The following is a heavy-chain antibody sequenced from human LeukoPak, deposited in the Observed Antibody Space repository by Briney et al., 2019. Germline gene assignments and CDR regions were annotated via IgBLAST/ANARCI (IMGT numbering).Heavy chain of an antibody. Sequence: GGSLRLSCAASGFTFSTYAMSWVRQAPGKGLEWVSGISGSGGSTFYADSVKGRFTISRDNSKNTLYVQMKSLRAEDTAVYYCAKPSVDTSMVDSHFDSWGQGTLVTVSS. CDR1: GFTFSTYA. J-gene: IGHJ4*02. D-gene: IGHD5-18*01. CDR3: AKPSVDTSMVDSHFDS. V-gene: IGHV3-23*01. CDR2: ISGSGGST.